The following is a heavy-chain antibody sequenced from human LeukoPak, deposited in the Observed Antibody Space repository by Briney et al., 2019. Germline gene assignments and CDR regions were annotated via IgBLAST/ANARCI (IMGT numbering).Heavy chain of an antibody. V-gene: IGHV3-43D*03. CDR2: ITWDSTNI. D-gene: IGHD6-19*01. J-gene: IGHJ4*02. CDR1: GFNFENYA. CDR3: AREDMSVAGLFDH. Sequence: GGSLRLSCAASGFNFENYAMHWVRQPPGRGLEWVSLITWDSTNIYYGDSMQGRFTVSRDNSKKSLYLQMNSLRPEDTALYYCAREDMSVAGLFDHWGQGTLVTVS.